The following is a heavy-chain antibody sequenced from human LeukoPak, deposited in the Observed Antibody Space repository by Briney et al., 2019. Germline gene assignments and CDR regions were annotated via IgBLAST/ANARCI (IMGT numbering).Heavy chain of an antibody. J-gene: IGHJ6*03. CDR2: IYPGDSVI. Sequence: GESLKISCKVSGYSLTNNWIGWVRQVPGKGLEWMGLIYPGDSVIIYSPSFQGQVTISADKSISTAYLQWASVKASDTDIYYCARHVDYFYYMHVWGKGPTVPISS. CDR3: ARHVDYFYYMHV. V-gene: IGHV5-51*01. CDR1: GYSLTNNW.